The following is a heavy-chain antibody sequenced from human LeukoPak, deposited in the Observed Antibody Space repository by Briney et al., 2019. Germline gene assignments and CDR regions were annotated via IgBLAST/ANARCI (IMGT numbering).Heavy chain of an antibody. J-gene: IGHJ5*02. D-gene: IGHD5-18*01. CDR1: GYTFTGYY. CDR2: INPNSGGT. V-gene: IGHV1-2*02. Sequence: ASVKVSCKASGYTFTGYYVHWVRQAPGQGLEWMGWINPNSGGTNYAQKFQGRVTMTRDTSISTAYMELSRLRSDDTAVYYCARADTKDTAMVTLTFDPWGQGTLVTVSS. CDR3: ARADTKDTAMVTLTFDP.